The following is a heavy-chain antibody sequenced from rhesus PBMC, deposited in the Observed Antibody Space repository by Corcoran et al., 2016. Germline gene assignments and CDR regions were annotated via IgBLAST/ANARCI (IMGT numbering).Heavy chain of an antibody. V-gene: IGHV1-111*02. CDR3: ATGLGWELQDY. CDR1: GYTFTDYY. D-gene: IGHD1-44*02. J-gene: IGHJ4*01. Sequence: EVQLVQSGAEVKKPGASVKISCKASGYTFTDYYLQWVRQAPGKGLEGMGRVDPEDGAATHAQKFQDRVTITADTSTDVAYMELSSLRSEDTAVYYCATGLGWELQDYWGQGVLVTVSS. CDR2: VDPEDGAA.